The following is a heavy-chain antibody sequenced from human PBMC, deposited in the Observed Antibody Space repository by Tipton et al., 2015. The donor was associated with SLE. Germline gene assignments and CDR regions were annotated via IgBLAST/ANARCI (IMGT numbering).Heavy chain of an antibody. CDR1: GFTVSSNY. J-gene: IGHJ6*02. D-gene: IGHD6-13*01. V-gene: IGHV3-66*01. Sequence: SLRLSCAASGFTVSSNYMSWVRQAPGKGLEWVSVIYSGGSTYYADSVKGRFTISRDNSKNTLYLQMNSLRVGDTAVYYCARVLSYSSSWYPTGYYYGMDVWGQGTTVTVSS. CDR3: ARVLSYSSSWYPTGYYYGMDV. CDR2: IYSGGST.